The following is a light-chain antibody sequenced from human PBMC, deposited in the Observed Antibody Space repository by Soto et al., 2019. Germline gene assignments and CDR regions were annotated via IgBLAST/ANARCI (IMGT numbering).Light chain of an antibody. CDR1: QTVSSW. J-gene: IGKJ4*01. CDR3: QHYKSLPLT. Sequence: DLQMTQSPSTLSASVGDRVTITCRASQTVSSWLAWYQQKPGKAPKLLIYKASSLESGVPSRFSGGGSGTEFTLTINSLQPDDFATYYCQHYKSLPLTFGGGTKVEIK. V-gene: IGKV1-5*03. CDR2: KAS.